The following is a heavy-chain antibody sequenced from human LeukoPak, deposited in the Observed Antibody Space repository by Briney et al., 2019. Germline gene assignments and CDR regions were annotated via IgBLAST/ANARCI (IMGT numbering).Heavy chain of an antibody. CDR1: GYTFTNYD. CDR3: ARVHYYDSKGNGFDP. V-gene: IGHV1-8*01. Sequence: ASVKVSCKXSGYTFTNYDINWVRQATGQGLEWMGRMNPNSGNTGYAQKFQGRVTMTRDTSISTAYMELNSLRSEDTAVYYCARVHYYDSKGNGFDPWGQGTLVTVSS. CDR2: MNPNSGNT. J-gene: IGHJ5*02. D-gene: IGHD3-22*01.